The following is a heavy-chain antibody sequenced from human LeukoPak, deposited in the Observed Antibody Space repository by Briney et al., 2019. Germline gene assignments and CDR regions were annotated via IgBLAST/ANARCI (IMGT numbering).Heavy chain of an antibody. CDR2: IDPSDSYT. D-gene: IGHD4-17*01. J-gene: IGHJ4*02. V-gene: IGHV5-10-1*01. CDR3: ARIMTRVNK. Sequence: GESLKISCKGSGFRFTNYWISWVRQMPGKGLEWMGRIDPSDSYTQYSPSFQGHVTISADMSIGTVYLQWSSLKASDTAIYFFARIMTRVNKWGQGTLVTVSS. CDR1: GFRFTNYW.